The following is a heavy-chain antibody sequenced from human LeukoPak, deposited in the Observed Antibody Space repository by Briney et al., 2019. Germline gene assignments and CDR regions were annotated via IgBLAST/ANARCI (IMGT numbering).Heavy chain of an antibody. J-gene: IGHJ6*02. CDR1: GFTFTKAH. CDR2: IKGTPDGATA. CDR3: TTGRHPITIYGLDV. V-gene: IGHV3-15*01. Sequence: PGGSLRLSCAASGFTFTKAHMNWVRQAPGKGLEWVAHIKGTPDGATADYITHVKARFTISRDDSKNTLYLQMNNLRTEDTAVYYCTTGRHPITIYGLDVWGHGTTVTVSS.